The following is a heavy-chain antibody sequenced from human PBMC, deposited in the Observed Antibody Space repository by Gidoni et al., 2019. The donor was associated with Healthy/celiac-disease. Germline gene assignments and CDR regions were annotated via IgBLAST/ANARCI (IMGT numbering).Heavy chain of an antibody. V-gene: IGHV4-38-2*02. CDR3: ARNSGWVDY. J-gene: IGHJ4*02. CDR2: IYHSGST. Sequence: QVQLQESGPGLVKPSETLSLTCTVSGYSISSGYYWGWIRQPPGKGLEWIGSIYHSGSTYYNPSLKSRVTISVDTSKNQFSLKLSSVTAADTAVYYCARNSGWVDYWGQGTLVTVSS. CDR1: GYSISSGYY. D-gene: IGHD6-19*01.